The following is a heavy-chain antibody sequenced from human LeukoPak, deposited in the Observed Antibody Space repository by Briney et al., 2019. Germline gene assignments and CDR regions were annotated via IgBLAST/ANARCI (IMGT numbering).Heavy chain of an antibody. V-gene: IGHV3-7*01. CDR2: IKEDGSEK. Sequence: GGSLRLSRAASGFIFSSYWMSWVRQAPGKGLEWVANIKEDGSEKKYVDCVKGRFTISRDNAKNSVYLQMNSLRAEDTAVYYCAREHDYGDYVDYWGQGTLVTVSS. CDR3: AREHDYGDYVDY. J-gene: IGHJ4*02. D-gene: IGHD4-17*01. CDR1: GFIFSSYW.